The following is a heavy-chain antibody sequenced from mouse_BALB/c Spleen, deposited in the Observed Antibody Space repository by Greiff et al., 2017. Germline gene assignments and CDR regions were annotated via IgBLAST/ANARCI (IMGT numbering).Heavy chain of an antibody. CDR3: AREGYYRYFYAMDY. CDR2: ISSGGST. D-gene: IGHD2-14*01. V-gene: IGHV5-6-5*01. J-gene: IGHJ4*01. Sequence: EVKLMESGGGLVKPGGSLKLSCAASGFTFSSYAMSWVRQTPEKRLEWVASISSGGSTYYPDSVKGRFTISRDNARNILYLQMSSLRSEDTAMYYCAREGYYRYFYAMDYWGQGTSVTVSS. CDR1: GFTFSSYA.